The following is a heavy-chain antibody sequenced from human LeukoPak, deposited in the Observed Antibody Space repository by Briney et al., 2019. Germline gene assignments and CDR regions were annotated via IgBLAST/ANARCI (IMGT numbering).Heavy chain of an antibody. V-gene: IGHV1-2*04. D-gene: IGHD5-12*01. CDR2: INPNSGGT. Sequence: ASVKVSCKASGYTFTGYYMHWVRQAPGQGLEWMGWINPNSGGTNYAQKFQGWVTMTRDTSISTAYMELSRLRSDDTAVYYCARGYLREKYYFDYWGQGTLVTVSS. J-gene: IGHJ4*02. CDR1: GYTFTGYY. CDR3: ARGYLREKYYFDY.